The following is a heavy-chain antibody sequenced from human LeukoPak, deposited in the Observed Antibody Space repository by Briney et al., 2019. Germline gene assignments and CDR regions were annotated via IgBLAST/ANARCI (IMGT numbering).Heavy chain of an antibody. D-gene: IGHD6-13*01. Sequence: ASVKVSCKASGYTFTGYYMHWVRQAPGQGLEWMGWINPNSGGTNYAQKFQGRVTMTRDTSISTAYMELSRLRSDDTAVYYCAKGNEEQQLASWFYDAFDIWGQGTMVTVSS. V-gene: IGHV1-2*02. J-gene: IGHJ3*02. CDR3: AKGNEEQQLASWFYDAFDI. CDR1: GYTFTGYY. CDR2: INPNSGGT.